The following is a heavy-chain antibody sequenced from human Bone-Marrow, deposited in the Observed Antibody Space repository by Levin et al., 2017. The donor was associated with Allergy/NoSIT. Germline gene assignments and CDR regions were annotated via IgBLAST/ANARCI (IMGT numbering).Heavy chain of an antibody. CDR1: GFTFDDYA. V-gene: IGHV3-9*01. CDR3: APWGYSSGFDY. J-gene: IGHJ4*02. Sequence: PGGSLRLSCAASGFTFDDYAMHWVRQAPGKGLEWVSGISWNSGSIGYADSVKGRFTISRDNAKNSLYLQMNSLRAEDTALYYCAPWGYSSGFDYWGQGTLVTVSS. CDR2: ISWNSGSI. D-gene: IGHD6-19*01.